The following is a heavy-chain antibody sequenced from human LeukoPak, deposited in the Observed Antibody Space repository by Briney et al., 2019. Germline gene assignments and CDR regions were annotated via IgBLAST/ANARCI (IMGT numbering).Heavy chain of an antibody. CDR3: ARWYDILTGYYRD. CDR2: IIPIFGTA. V-gene: IGHV1-69*05. D-gene: IGHD3-9*01. J-gene: IGHJ4*02. Sequence: GASVKVSCKASGGTFSSYAISWVGQAPGQGLEWMGRIIPIFGTANYAQKFQGRVTITTDESTSTAYMELSSLRSEDTAVYYCARWYDILTGYYRDWGQGTLVTVSS. CDR1: GGTFSSYA.